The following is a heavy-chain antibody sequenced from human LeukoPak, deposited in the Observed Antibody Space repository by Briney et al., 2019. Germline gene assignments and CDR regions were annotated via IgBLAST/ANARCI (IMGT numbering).Heavy chain of an antibody. V-gene: IGHV1-69*04. J-gene: IGHJ4*02. CDR1: GGTSNSHA. D-gene: IGHD3-22*01. CDR2: IIPNLGTT. CDR3: ATTNDGSGYQWGDFFDF. Sequence: SVKVSCKASGGTSNSHAISWVRQAPGQGLEWMGRIIPNLGTTNRAQNFQDRVTLTADKSTNTAYMELTSLTSDDTAVYYCATTNDGSGYQWGDFFDFWGQGTLVTVSS.